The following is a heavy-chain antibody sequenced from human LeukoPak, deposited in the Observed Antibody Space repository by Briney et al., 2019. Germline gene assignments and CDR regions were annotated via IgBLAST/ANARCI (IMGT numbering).Heavy chain of an antibody. Sequence: GGSLRLSCAASGFTFSSYGMHWVRQAPGKGLEWVAFIRYDGSNKYYADSVKGRFTISRDNSKNTLYLQMNSLRAQDTAVYYWSKAGGGYDLFDYWGQGTLVTVSS. CDR3: SKAGGGYDLFDY. CDR2: IRYDGSNK. J-gene: IGHJ4*02. D-gene: IGHD5-12*01. CDR1: GFTFSSYG. V-gene: IGHV3-30*02.